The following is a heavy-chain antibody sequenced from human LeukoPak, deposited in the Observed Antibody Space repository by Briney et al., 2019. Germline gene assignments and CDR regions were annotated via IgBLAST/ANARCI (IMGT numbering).Heavy chain of an antibody. CDR2: INEDGSTT. V-gene: IGHV3-74*01. CDR3: VRDLGGRSGH. Sequence: GGSLRLSCAASGFTFSSNWMHWVRQAPGKGLVWVSRINEDGSTTNYADSVKGRSTIFRDNAKNTLYLQMNSLGAEVTAVYYCVRDLGGRSGHWGQGTLVTVSS. D-gene: IGHD1-26*01. J-gene: IGHJ4*02. CDR1: GFTFSSNW.